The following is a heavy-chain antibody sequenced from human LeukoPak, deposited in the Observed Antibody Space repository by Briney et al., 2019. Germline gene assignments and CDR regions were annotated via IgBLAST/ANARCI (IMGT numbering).Heavy chain of an antibody. Sequence: GGSLRLSCAASGFSSSSFWLSWVRQAPEKGLEWVANIKGDGSEKYYVDSVKGRFTISRDNAKKSLYLQMSSLRAEDTAVYYCAYSRSSLAAGYWGQGTPVTVSS. J-gene: IGHJ4*02. V-gene: IGHV3-7*03. CDR3: AYSRSSLAAGY. D-gene: IGHD2-15*01. CDR1: GFSSSSFW. CDR2: IKGDGSEK.